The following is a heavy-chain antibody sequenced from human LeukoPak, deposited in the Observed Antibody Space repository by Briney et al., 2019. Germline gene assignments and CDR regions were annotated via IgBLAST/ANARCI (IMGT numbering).Heavy chain of an antibody. Sequence: GASVKVSCKASGYTFTSYGISWVRQAPGQGLEWMGWISAYNGNTNYAQKLQGRVTMTTDTSTSTAYMELRSLRSDDTAVYYCARDDGVVVVAARFDYWGQGTLVTVSS. V-gene: IGHV1-18*01. CDR1: GYTFTSYG. D-gene: IGHD2-15*01. J-gene: IGHJ4*02. CDR3: ARDDGVVVVAARFDY. CDR2: ISAYNGNT.